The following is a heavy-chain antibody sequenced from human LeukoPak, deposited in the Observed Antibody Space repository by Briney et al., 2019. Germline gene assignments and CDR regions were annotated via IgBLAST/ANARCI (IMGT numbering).Heavy chain of an antibody. CDR1: GGSISSYY. V-gene: IGHV4-59*01. Sequence: SETLSLTCTVSGGSISSYYWSWIRQPPGKGLEWIGYIYYSGSTNYNPSLKSRVTISVDTSKNQFSLKLSSVTAADTAVYYCAREVGATADGAFDVWGQGTMVTVSS. D-gene: IGHD1-26*01. J-gene: IGHJ3*01. CDR2: IYYSGST. CDR3: AREVGATADGAFDV.